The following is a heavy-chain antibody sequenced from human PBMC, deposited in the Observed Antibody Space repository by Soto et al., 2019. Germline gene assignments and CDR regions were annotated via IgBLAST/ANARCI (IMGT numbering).Heavy chain of an antibody. V-gene: IGHV1-3*04. CDR2: INTGNGNT. D-gene: IGHD3-3*01. CDR3: ARDLIDFLSGYPLHGLDV. Sequence: ASVKVSCKAAGYTFASYAVHWVRQAPGQRLEWMGWINTGNGNTKYSQKFQGRVTILSDTSASTAYTEVSSLRSEDTAVYFCARDLIDFLSGYPLHGLDVWGQGTTVTVS. CDR1: GYTFASYA. J-gene: IGHJ6*02.